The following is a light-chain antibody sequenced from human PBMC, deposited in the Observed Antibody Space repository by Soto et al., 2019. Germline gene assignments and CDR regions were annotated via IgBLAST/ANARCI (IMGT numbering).Light chain of an antibody. CDR2: GAT. CDR1: QSVSFSY. Sequence: EIVLTQSPGTLSLSPGDRATLSCRASQSVSFSYLAWYQQKAGQAPRLLIYGATSMATGSPDRFSGSESGTDFTLTISRLEPEDFAVYYCQQYGSSPLTFGGGTKVEIK. J-gene: IGKJ4*01. V-gene: IGKV3-20*01. CDR3: QQYGSSPLT.